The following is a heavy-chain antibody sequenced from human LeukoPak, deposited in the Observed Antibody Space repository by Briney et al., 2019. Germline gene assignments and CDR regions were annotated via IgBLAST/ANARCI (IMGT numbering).Heavy chain of an antibody. V-gene: IGHV4-59*08. Sequence: SETLSLTCTVSDGSISSYYWSWIRQPPGKGLEWIGYIYYSGSTNYNPFLKNRVTISVDTSKNQFSLKLRSVTAADTAVYYCASGTYYYFDFWGQGTLVTVSS. J-gene: IGHJ4*02. CDR3: ASGTYYYFDF. CDR2: IYYSGST. CDR1: DGSISSYY. D-gene: IGHD1-26*01.